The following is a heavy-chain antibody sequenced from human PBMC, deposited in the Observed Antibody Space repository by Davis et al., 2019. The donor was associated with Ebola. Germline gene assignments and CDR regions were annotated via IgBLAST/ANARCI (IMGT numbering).Heavy chain of an antibody. V-gene: IGHV3-7*03. CDR2: ITQDGSEK. J-gene: IGHJ6*02. Sequence: GEFLKTPRAAPGIRFCSYWKSRVRKDQGQGLEWVASITQDGSEKYYVHSVKGRFTICRDNAKNSLYLQMNSLRAEDTAGSYCTSILVGRNYYYGMDVWGRGTTVTVTS. CDR1: GIRFCSYW. CDR3: TSILVGRNYYYGMDV.